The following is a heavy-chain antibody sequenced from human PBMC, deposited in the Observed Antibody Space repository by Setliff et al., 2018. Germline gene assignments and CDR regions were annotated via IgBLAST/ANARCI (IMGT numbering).Heavy chain of an antibody. D-gene: IGHD5-18*01. V-gene: IGHV4-38-2*02. Sequence: SETLSLTCTVSGYSISSGYYWGWLRQPPGKGLEWLGSIDHSGSTYYNPSLNSRLTISVDTSKNQFSLKLSSVTAADTAVYYCARGTRSGVVYSYGLVYFDYWGQGTLVTVSS. CDR2: IDHSGST. CDR1: GYSISSGYY. CDR3: ARGTRSGVVYSYGLVYFDY. J-gene: IGHJ4*02.